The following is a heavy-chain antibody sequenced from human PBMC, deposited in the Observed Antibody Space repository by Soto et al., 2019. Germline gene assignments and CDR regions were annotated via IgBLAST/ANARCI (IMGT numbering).Heavy chain of an antibody. J-gene: IGHJ4*02. CDR1: GGSISSSSYY. Sequence: SETLSLTCTVSGGSISSSSYYWGWIRQPPGKGLEWIGSIYYSGSTYYNPSLKSRVTISVDTSKNQFSLKLSSVTAADTAVYYCARLHYYDSSRFDYWGQGTLVTVSS. V-gene: IGHV4-39*01. D-gene: IGHD3-22*01. CDR2: IYYSGST. CDR3: ARLHYYDSSRFDY.